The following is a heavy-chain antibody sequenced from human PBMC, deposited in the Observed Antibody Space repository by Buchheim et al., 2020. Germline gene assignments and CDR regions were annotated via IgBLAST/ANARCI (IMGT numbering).Heavy chain of an antibody. D-gene: IGHD5-24*01. CDR2: IIPFFGTT. V-gene: IGHV1-69*01. CDR1: GGTFSSYA. CDR3: ARDGGRDGDFWVGSWFDP. J-gene: IGHJ5*02. Sequence: QVQLVQSGAEVKKPGSSVKVSCKASGGTFSSYAISWVRQAPGQGLEWMGGIIPFFGTTNYAQKFQDRVTITADVSTSTAYMELSSLRSDDTAMYYCARDGGRDGDFWVGSWFDPWGQGTL.